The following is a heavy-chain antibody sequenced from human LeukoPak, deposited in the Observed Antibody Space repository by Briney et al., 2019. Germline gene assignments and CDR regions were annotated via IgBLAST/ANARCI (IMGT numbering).Heavy chain of an antibody. Sequence: TGGSLRLSCAASGFTLSKYWMHWVRHAPGKGLAWVSRISSDGTTTAYADSVKGRFTISRDSAKNMLYLQMNSLRGEDTAMYYCASPGDNYAVLGLDYWGQGTLVSVSS. V-gene: IGHV3-74*01. CDR3: ASPGDNYAVLGLDY. J-gene: IGHJ4*02. CDR2: ISSDGTTT. D-gene: IGHD3-10*02. CDR1: GFTLSKYW.